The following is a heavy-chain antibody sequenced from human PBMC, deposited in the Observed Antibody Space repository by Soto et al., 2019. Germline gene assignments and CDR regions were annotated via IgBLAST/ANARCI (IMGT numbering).Heavy chain of an antibody. CDR2: INAGNGNT. V-gene: IGHV1-3*01. J-gene: IGHJ6*03. CDR3: ASSSYYYYYYYMDV. Sequence: GASVKVSCKASGYTFTSYAMHWVRRAPGQRLEWMGWINAGNGNTKYSQKFQGRVTITRNTFASTAYMELSSLRSEDTAVYYCASSSYYYYYYYMDVWGKGTTVTVSS. D-gene: IGHD6-6*01. CDR1: GYTFTSYA.